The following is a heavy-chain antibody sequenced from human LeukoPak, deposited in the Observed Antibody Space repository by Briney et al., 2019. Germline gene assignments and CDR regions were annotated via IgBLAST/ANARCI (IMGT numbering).Heavy chain of an antibody. Sequence: SETLSLTCTVSGGSISSYYWSWIRQPPGKGLEWIGYIYYSGSTNYNPSLTSRVTISVDTSKNQFSLKLSSVTAADTAVYYCARGGGGAVAGRRSYYYYGMDVWGKGTTVTVSS. CDR1: GGSISSYY. CDR3: ARGGGGAVAGRRSYYYYGMDV. CDR2: IYYSGST. D-gene: IGHD6-19*01. V-gene: IGHV4-59*01. J-gene: IGHJ6*04.